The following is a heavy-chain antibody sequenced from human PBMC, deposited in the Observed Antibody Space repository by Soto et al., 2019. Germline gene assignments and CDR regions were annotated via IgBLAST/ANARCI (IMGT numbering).Heavy chain of an antibody. CDR2: MNPNSGNT. V-gene: IGHV1-8*01. CDR1: GYTFTSYD. CDR3: ARATTYYDFWSGYTAINWFDP. Sequence: GASVKVSCKASGYTFTSYDINWVRQATGQGLEWMGWMNPNSGNTGYAQKFQGRVTMTRNTSISTAYMELSSLRSEDTAVYYCARATTYYDFWSGYTAINWFDPWGQGTLVTVSS. D-gene: IGHD3-3*01. J-gene: IGHJ5*02.